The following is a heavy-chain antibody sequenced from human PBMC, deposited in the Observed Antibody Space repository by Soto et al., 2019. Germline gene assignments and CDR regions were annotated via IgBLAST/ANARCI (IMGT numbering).Heavy chain of an antibody. V-gene: IGHV4-4*07. CDR2: VFSSVSA. J-gene: IGHJ4*02. CDR1: GVSVRSYT. CDR3: ARDGMTTGDT. D-gene: IGHD2-21*02. Sequence: SETLSLTCIVSGVSVRSYTWSWVRQPANKGLEWIGRVFSSVSATYNPSLKSRVSISMDTPENRISLRLDSVTAADAGVYFGARDGMTTGDTWGPGTLVTVSS.